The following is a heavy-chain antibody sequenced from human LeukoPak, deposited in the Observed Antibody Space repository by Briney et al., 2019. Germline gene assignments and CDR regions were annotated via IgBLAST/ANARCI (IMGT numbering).Heavy chain of an antibody. CDR3: ASLWELLRFDY. V-gene: IGHV4-39*01. CDR2: IYYSGST. J-gene: IGHJ4*02. Sequence: SETLSLTCTVSGGSISSSSYYWGWIRQPPGKGLEWIGSIYYSGSTYYNPSLKSRVTISVDTSKNQFSLKLSSVTAADTAVSYCASLWELLRFDYWGQGTLVTVSS. CDR1: GGSISSSSYY. D-gene: IGHD1-26*01.